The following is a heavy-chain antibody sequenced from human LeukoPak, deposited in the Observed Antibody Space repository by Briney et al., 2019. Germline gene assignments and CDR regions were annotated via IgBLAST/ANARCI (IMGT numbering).Heavy chain of an antibody. CDR2: IYTSGST. CDR1: GGSISSFY. J-gene: IGHJ3*02. CDR3: ARGEAVAAPRGFAFDI. Sequence: SETLSLTCTVSGGSISSFYWRCVRQPAGKGLEWIGRIYTSGSTNYNPSLKSRVTMSVDTSKNQFSLKLSSVTAADTAVYYCARGEAVAAPRGFAFDIWGQGTMVTVSS. V-gene: IGHV4-4*07. D-gene: IGHD2-15*01.